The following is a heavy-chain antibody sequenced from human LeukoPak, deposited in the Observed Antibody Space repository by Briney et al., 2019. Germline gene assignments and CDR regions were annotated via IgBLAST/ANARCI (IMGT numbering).Heavy chain of an antibody. CDR3: ARDRPQSGFSSAFDI. V-gene: IGHV4-34*01. Sequence: PSETLSLTCAVYGGSFSGYYWSWIRQPPGKGLEWIGEINHSGSTNYNPSLKSRVTISVDTSKNQFSLKLSSVTAADTAVYYCARDRPQSGFSSAFDIWGQGTMVTVSS. CDR1: GGSFSGYY. J-gene: IGHJ3*02. CDR2: INHSGST. D-gene: IGHD3-3*01.